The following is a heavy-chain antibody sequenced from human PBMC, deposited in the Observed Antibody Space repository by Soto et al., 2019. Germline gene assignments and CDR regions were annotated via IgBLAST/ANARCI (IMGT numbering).Heavy chain of an antibody. CDR2: ISRYSGDT. J-gene: IGHJ5*02. CDR1: GYTFTNYG. Sequence: QVQLVQSVAEVTKPGASVRVSCKASGYTFTNYGITCVRQAPGQGLEWMGWISRYSGDTNYAQNRQGRVTMTTDTSTSTAYMELRSLRSDDTAVFYCARGGASAAARVLNWFDPWGQGTLVTVSS. D-gene: IGHD2-2*01. V-gene: IGHV1-18*01. CDR3: ARGGASAAARVLNWFDP.